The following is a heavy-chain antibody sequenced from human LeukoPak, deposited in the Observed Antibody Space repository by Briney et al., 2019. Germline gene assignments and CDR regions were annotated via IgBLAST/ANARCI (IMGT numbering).Heavy chain of an antibody. CDR2: INGGGSPI. J-gene: IGHJ4*02. Sequence: GGSLRLSCAASGFTFSRDSMNWVRQAPGKGLEWVSYINGGGSPIYYADSVRGRFTISRDNAKNSLYLQMNSLRAEDTAVYYCVRDNPKCCGVIPTNIDDYWGQGTLVTVSS. CDR1: GFTFSRDS. D-gene: IGHD2-21*01. CDR3: VRDNPKCCGVIPTNIDDY. V-gene: IGHV3-48*01.